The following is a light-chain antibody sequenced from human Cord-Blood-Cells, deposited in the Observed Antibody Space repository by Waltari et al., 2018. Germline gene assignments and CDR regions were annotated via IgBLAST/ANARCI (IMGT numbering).Light chain of an antibody. J-gene: IGKJ1*01. CDR3: LQDYSYPWT. CDR2: AAS. Sequence: AIQMTHSPSSLSASVGDRVTIPCRASQGSRNDLGWYQQKPGKAPKLLIYAASSLQSGVPSRFSGSGSGTDFTLTISSLQPEDFATYYCLQDYSYPWTFGQGTKVEIK. V-gene: IGKV1-6*01. CDR1: QGSRND.